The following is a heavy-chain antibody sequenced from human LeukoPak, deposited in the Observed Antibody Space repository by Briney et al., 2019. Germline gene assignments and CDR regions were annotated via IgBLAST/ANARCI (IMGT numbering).Heavy chain of an antibody. D-gene: IGHD3-3*01. CDR3: ARATISGRGSFDY. V-gene: IGHV3-21*01. CDR1: GFTFDDYA. Sequence: GGSLRLSCAASGFTFDDYAMHWVRQAPGKGLEWVSSISSSSSYIYYADSVKGRFTISRDNAKNSLYLQMNSLRAEDTAVYYCARATISGRGSFDYWGQGTLVTVSS. CDR2: ISSSSSYI. J-gene: IGHJ4*02.